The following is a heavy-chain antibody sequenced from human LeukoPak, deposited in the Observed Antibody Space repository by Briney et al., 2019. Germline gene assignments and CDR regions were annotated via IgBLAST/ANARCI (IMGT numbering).Heavy chain of an antibody. V-gene: IGHV4-38-2*02. CDR2: VYHNGSA. CDR1: GYVIRSGYF. Sequence: PSETLSLMCSVSGYVIRSGYFWAWIRQPPGKGLEWIASVYHNGSAFYNPSLKSRASISVDTSSNQFPLTLTSVSVADTAVYHCARISSWVVAFWGQGSLVTVSS. D-gene: IGHD6-13*01. CDR3: ARISSWVVAF. J-gene: IGHJ1*01.